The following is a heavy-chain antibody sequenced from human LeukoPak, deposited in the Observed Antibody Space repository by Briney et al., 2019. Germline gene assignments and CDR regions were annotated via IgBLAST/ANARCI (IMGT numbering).Heavy chain of an antibody. D-gene: IGHD3-9*01. J-gene: IGHJ5*02. CDR1: GYTFTSYG. CDR2: ISAYNGNT. V-gene: IGHV1-18*01. Sequence: GASVKVSCKASGYTFTSYGISWVRQAPGQGLEWMGWISAYNGNTNYAQKLQGRVTMTTDTSTSTAYMELRSLRSDDTAVYYCARVVLRRVRSDWLSAQFDPWGQGTLVTVSS. CDR3: ARVVLRRVRSDWLSAQFDP.